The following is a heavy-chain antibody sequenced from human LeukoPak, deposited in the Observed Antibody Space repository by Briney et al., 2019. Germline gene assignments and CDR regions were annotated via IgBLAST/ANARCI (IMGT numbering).Heavy chain of an antibody. Sequence: GGSLRLSCAASGFSFSSWWMSWVRQAPGKGLEWVANIKQDGNEKYYVDSVKGRLTISRDNDKNSLYLQMNSLRAEDTAVYYCVREDRSCYYYWGQGTLVTVSS. CDR3: VREDRSCYYY. V-gene: IGHV3-7*03. D-gene: IGHD2-15*01. CDR1: GFSFSSWW. J-gene: IGHJ4*02. CDR2: IKQDGNEK.